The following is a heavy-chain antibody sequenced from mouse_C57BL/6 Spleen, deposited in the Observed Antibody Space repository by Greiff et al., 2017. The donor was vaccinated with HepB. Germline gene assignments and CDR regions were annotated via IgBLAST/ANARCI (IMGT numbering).Heavy chain of an antibody. CDR3: ARSDYYGSSSYWYFDV. CDR2: IYPGSGST. D-gene: IGHD1-1*01. J-gene: IGHJ1*03. Sequence: LVESGAELVKPGASVKMSCKASGYTFTSYWITWVKQRPGQGLEWIGDIYPGSGSTNYNEKFKSKATLTVDTSSSTAYMQLSSLTSEDSAVYYCARSDYYGSSSYWYFDVWGTGTTVTVSS. V-gene: IGHV1-55*01. CDR1: GYTFTSYW.